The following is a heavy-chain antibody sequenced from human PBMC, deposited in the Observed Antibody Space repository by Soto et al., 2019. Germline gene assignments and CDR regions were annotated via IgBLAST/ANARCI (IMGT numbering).Heavy chain of an antibody. CDR1: GFTFDAYG. J-gene: IGHJ4*02. V-gene: IGHV3-33*01. Sequence: QVQLVESGGGVVQPGRSLRLSCAASGFTFDAYGFHWVRQAPGKGLEWVAVIWSDGNLKYYADSVKGRFTISRDSSKSALYLQMNSLRAEDTAVYYCARIQVDTSMALDYWGQGNLVTVSS. CDR3: ARIQVDTSMALDY. D-gene: IGHD5-18*01. CDR2: IWSDGNLK.